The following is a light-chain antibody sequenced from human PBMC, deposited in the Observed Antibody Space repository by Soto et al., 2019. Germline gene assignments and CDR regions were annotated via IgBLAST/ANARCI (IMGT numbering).Light chain of an antibody. CDR1: QSVSSY. Sequence: EIVLTQSPATLSLSPGERATLSCRASQSVSSYLAWYHQKPGQAPRLLIYDASNRATGIPARFSGSGSGTDFTLTISSLEPEDFAFYYCQQRSNWPLYTFGQGTKLEIK. CDR3: QQRSNWPLYT. V-gene: IGKV3-11*01. CDR2: DAS. J-gene: IGKJ2*01.